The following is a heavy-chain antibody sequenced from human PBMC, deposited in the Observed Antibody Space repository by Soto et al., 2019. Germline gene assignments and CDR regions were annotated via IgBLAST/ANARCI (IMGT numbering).Heavy chain of an antibody. J-gene: IGHJ4*02. CDR2: INHSGST. D-gene: IGHD1-26*01. V-gene: IGHV4-34*01. CDR1: GGSFSGYY. Sequence: SETLSLTCAVYGGSFSGYYWSGIRQPPGKGLEWIGEINHSGSTNYNPSLKSRVTISVDTSKNQFSLKLSSVTAADTAVYYCARRIRRYLFAYWGQRTLVPVSS. CDR3: ARRIRRYLFAY.